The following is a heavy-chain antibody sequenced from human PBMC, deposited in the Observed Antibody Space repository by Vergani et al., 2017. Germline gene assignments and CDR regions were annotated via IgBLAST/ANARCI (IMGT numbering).Heavy chain of an antibody. CDR3: ARDHFGSGSYMAWFDP. D-gene: IGHD1-26*01. CDR2: INPKSGVT. Sequence: QVHLVQSGVEVKKPGASVKISCRASGYSFIDYYIHWIRQAPGQGLEWMGWINPKSGVTNYAQKFQVRVTMTRDTSIATVYMELTNLRSTDTATFYCARDHFGSGSYMAWFDPWGQGSPVIVSS. J-gene: IGHJ5*02. V-gene: IGHV1-2*02. CDR1: GYSFIDYY.